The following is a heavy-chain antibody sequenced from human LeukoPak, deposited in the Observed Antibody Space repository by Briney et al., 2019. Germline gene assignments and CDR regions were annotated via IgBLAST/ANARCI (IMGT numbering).Heavy chain of an antibody. CDR1: GYSFTSYW. D-gene: IGHD2-15*01. CDR2: IYPGDSDT. CDR3: ARLDCSGGSCYALDY. Sequence: GESLKISCKGSGYSFTSYWIGWVRPMPGKGLEWMGIIYPGDSDTRYSPSFQGQVTISADKSISTAYLQWSSLKASDTAMYYCARLDCSGGSCYALDYWGQGTLVTVSS. V-gene: IGHV5-51*01. J-gene: IGHJ4*02.